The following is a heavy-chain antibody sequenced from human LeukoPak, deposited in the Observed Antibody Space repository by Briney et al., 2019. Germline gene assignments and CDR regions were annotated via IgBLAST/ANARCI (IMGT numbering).Heavy chain of an antibody. D-gene: IGHD1-26*01. CDR1: GFTVSSNY. CDR2: NADGGNT. Sequence: GGSLRLSRAASGFTVSSNYMSWVRQAPGKGLEWVSTVNADGGNTYYADSVKGRFTISRDNSKSTLILQMNSLRVEDTALYYCTKRVKYGGTWDHFADWGQGTLVTVSS. J-gene: IGHJ4*02. V-gene: IGHV3-53*01. CDR3: TKRVKYGGTWDHFAD.